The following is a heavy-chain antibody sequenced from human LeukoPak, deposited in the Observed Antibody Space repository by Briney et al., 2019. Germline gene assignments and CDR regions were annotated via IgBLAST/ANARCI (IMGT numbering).Heavy chain of an antibody. V-gene: IGHV1-2*02. Sequence: GASVKVSCKASGYSFTGYYMHWVRQAPGQGLEWMGWINPNSGDTKYAQKFQGRVTMTRDTSISTAYMELSRLRSDDTAVYYCARDRQEPYYGSGSYYSIFVYWGQGTLVTVSS. CDR2: INPNSGDT. D-gene: IGHD3-10*01. J-gene: IGHJ4*02. CDR1: GYSFTGYY. CDR3: ARDRQEPYYGSGSYYSIFVY.